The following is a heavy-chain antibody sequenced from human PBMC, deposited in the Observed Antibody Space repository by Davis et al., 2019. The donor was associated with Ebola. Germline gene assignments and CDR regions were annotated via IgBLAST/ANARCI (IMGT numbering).Heavy chain of an antibody. CDR2: IYYSGST. D-gene: IGHD3-3*01. V-gene: IGHV4-39*01. Sequence: MPSETLSLTCTVSGGSISSSSYYWGWIRQPPGKGLEWIGSIYYSGSTYYNPSLKSRVTISVDTSKNQFSLKLSSVTAADTAVYYCARGIRFLEWLTATIWFDPWGQGTLVTVSS. CDR3: ARGIRFLEWLTATIWFDP. CDR1: GGSISSSSYY. J-gene: IGHJ5*02.